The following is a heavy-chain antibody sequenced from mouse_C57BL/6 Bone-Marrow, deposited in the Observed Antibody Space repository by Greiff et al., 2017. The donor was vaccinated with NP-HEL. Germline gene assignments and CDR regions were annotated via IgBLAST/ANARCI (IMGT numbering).Heavy chain of an antibody. D-gene: IGHD1-1*01. CDR3: ARHPSYYGSYYYAMDY. CDR1: GFNFSSYT. J-gene: IGHJ4*01. V-gene: IGHV5-9*01. Sequence: EVKLVESGGGLVKPGGSLKLSCAASGFNFSSYTMSWVRQTPEKRLEWVATISGGGGNTYYPDSVKGRFTISRDNAKNTLYLQMSSLRSEDTALYYCARHPSYYGSYYYAMDYWGQGTSVTVSS. CDR2: ISGGGGNT.